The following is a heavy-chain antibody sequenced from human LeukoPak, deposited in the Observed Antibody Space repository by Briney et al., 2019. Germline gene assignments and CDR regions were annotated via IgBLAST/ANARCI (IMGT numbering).Heavy chain of an antibody. V-gene: IGHV3-30-3*01. CDR3: TRGTNDYGGIERKKPFDY. CDR2: ISYDGSNK. J-gene: IGHJ4*02. D-gene: IGHD4-23*01. CDR1: GFTVSSNY. Sequence: GGSLRLSCAASGFTVSSNYMSWVRQAPGKGLEWVAVISYDGSNKYYVDSVKGRFTISRDNSKNTLYLQMSSLRAEDMAVYYCTRGTNDYGGIERKKPFDYWGQGTLVTVSS.